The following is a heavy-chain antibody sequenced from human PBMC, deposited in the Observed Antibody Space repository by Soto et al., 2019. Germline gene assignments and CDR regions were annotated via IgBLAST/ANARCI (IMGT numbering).Heavy chain of an antibody. CDR1: GFTFSTYA. D-gene: IGHD1-1*01. J-gene: IGHJ6*02. CDR3: VKGYWKGDV. V-gene: IGHV3-23*01. CDR2: ISGSGGSI. Sequence: EVQLLESGGGLVQPGGSLRLSCAASGFTFSTYAMNWVRQAPGNGLEWVSAISGSGGSIHYADSVTGRFTISRDNSKNTLYLQMNSLRDEDTAVYHCVKGYWKGDVWGQETTVTVSS.